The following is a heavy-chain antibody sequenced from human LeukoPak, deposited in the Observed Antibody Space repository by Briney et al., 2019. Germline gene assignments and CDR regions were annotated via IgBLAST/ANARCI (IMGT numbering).Heavy chain of an antibody. D-gene: IGHD6-19*01. CDR3: ARDDDVDSSGWYFGGF. Sequence: GRSLRLSCAASGFTFSSYGMHWVRQAPGKGLEWVAVIWYDGSNKYYADSVKGRFTISRDNSKNTLYLQMNSLRAEDTAVYSCARDDDVDSSGWYFGGFWGQGTLVTVSS. J-gene: IGHJ4*02. CDR1: GFTFSSYG. V-gene: IGHV3-33*01. CDR2: IWYDGSNK.